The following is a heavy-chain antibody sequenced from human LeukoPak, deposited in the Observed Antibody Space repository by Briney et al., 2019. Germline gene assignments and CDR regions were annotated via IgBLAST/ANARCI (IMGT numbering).Heavy chain of an antibody. J-gene: IGHJ5*02. Sequence: SETLSLTCAVSGYSISSGYHWGWIRQPPGKGLQWIGTFYHSGSTYYNPSLKSRVTISVDTSENQFSLKLTSVTAADTAVYYCARDRPLLSGWSWFDPWGQGTLVTVSS. CDR1: GYSISSGYH. V-gene: IGHV4-38-2*02. D-gene: IGHD3-22*01. CDR2: FYHSGST. CDR3: ARDRPLLSGWSWFDP.